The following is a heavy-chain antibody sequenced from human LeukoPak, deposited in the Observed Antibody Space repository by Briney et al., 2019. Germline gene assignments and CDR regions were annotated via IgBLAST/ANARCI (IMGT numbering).Heavy chain of an antibody. J-gene: IGHJ4*02. V-gene: IGHV3-23*01. Sequence: GGSLRLSCAASGFTFSSYAMSWVRQAPGKGLEWVSGISGSAGSTYYADSVKGRFTISRDNSKNTLHLQMNSLRVDDTAVYYCAKDYSSGYWGQGTLVTVSS. D-gene: IGHD6-19*01. CDR1: GFTFSSYA. CDR3: AKDYSSGY. CDR2: ISGSAGST.